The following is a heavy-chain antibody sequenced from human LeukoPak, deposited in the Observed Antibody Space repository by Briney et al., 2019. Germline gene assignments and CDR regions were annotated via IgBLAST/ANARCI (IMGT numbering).Heavy chain of an antibody. D-gene: IGHD5-18*01. V-gene: IGHV4-39*01. Sequence: SETLSLTCTVSGDSINSSNYYWGWIRQPPGKGLEWIGNIYYSGSTYYKPSLKSRVTISVDTSKNQFSLKLSSVTAADTAVYHCARRSYGYTLTTPFDYWGQGTLVTVSS. CDR2: IYYSGST. CDR3: ARRSYGYTLTTPFDY. J-gene: IGHJ4*02. CDR1: GDSINSSNYY.